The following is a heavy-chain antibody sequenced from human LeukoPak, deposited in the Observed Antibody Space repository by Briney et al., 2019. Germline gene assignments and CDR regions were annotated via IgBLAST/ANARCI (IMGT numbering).Heavy chain of an antibody. Sequence: SETLSLTCTVSGDSISSGGYYWSWIRQPPGKGLEWIGYIYYSGSTYYNPSLKSRVTISVDTSKNQFSLKLSSVTAADTAVYYCASEYYYDSSGYGGAFDIWGQGTMVTVSS. D-gene: IGHD3-22*01. CDR1: GDSISSGGYY. CDR3: ASEYYYDSSGYGGAFDI. CDR2: IYYSGST. V-gene: IGHV4-30-4*01. J-gene: IGHJ3*02.